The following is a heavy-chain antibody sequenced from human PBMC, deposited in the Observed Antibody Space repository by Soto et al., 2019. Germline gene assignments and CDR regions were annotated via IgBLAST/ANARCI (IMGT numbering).Heavy chain of an antibody. V-gene: IGHV1-3*01. CDR2: INAGNGNT. CDR3: AAMTLIRAP. J-gene: IGHJ5*02. Sequence: QVQLVQSGAEVKKPGASVKVSCKASGYTFTNYAMHWVRQAPGQSLEWMGWINAGNGNTKYSQKFQGRVTITSDTYATTAYMELSSLRSEDTAVYYCAAMTLIRAPWCQGTLVTVSS. D-gene: IGHD3-10*01. CDR1: GYTFTNYA.